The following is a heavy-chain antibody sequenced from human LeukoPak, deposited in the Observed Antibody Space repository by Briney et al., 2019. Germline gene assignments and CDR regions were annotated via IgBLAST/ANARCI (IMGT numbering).Heavy chain of an antibody. J-gene: IGHJ4*02. D-gene: IGHD2-15*01. Sequence: GGSLRLSCAASGFTFNSYAMTWVRQAPGKGLEWVSAISGGGVNTYYADSVKGRFTISRDNAKNSLYLQMNSLRAEDTAVYYCARVRGGQDYFDYWGQGTLVTVSS. CDR1: GFTFNSYA. V-gene: IGHV3-23*01. CDR2: ISGGGVNT. CDR3: ARVRGGQDYFDY.